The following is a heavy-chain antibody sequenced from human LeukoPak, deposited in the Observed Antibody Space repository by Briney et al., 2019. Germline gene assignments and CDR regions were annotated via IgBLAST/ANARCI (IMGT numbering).Heavy chain of an antibody. V-gene: IGHV4-31*03. D-gene: IGHD3-3*01. J-gene: IGHJ4*02. CDR1: GGSISSGGYS. CDR3: ARTRIPAYYDFWSGYVSGFDY. Sequence: PSETLSLTCTVSGGSISSGGYSWSWIRQHPGKGLEWIGYIYYSGSTYYNPSLKSRVTISVDTSKNQFSLKLSSVTAADTAVYYCARTRIPAYYDFWSGYVSGFDYWGQGTLVTVSS. CDR2: IYYSGST.